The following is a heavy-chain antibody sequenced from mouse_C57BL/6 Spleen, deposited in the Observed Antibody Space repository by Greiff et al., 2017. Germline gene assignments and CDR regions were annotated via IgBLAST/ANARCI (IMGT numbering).Heavy chain of an antibody. V-gene: IGHV5-17*01. D-gene: IGHD4-1*01. CDR1: GFTFSDYG. J-gene: IGHJ4*01. Sequence: EVKVVESGGGLVKPGGSLKLSCAASGFTFSDYGMHWVRQAPEKGLEWVAYISSGSSTIYYADTVKGRFTISRDNAKNTLFLQMTSLRSEDTAMYYCARPPLGGFYAMDYWGQGTSVTVSS. CDR2: ISSGSSTI. CDR3: ARPPLGGFYAMDY.